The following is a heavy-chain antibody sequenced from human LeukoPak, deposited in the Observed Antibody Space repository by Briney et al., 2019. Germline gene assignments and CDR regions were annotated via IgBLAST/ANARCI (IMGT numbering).Heavy chain of an antibody. CDR3: ARDNDGEYYYYYGMDV. CDR2: INSDGSST. D-gene: IGHD4-17*01. V-gene: IGHV3-74*01. J-gene: IGHJ6*02. CDR1: GFTFSSYA. Sequence: PGGSLRLSCAASGFTFSSYAMSWVRQAPGKGLVWVSRINSDGSSTSYADSVKGRFTISRDNAKNTLYLQMNSLRAEDTAVYYCARDNDGEYYYYYGMDVWGQGTTVTVSS.